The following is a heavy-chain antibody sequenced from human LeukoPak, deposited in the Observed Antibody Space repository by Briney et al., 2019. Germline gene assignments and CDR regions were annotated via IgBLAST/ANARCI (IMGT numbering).Heavy chain of an antibody. J-gene: IGHJ4*02. CDR1: GFTFSSYA. CDR3: AKDPSSIAARPDFDY. Sequence: GGSLRLSCAASGFTFSSYAMSWVRQAPGEGLEWVSAISGSGGSTYYADSVKGRFTISRDNSKNTLYLQMNSLRAEDTAVYYCAKDPSSIAARPDFDYWGQGTLVTVSS. V-gene: IGHV3-23*01. CDR2: ISGSGGST. D-gene: IGHD6-6*01.